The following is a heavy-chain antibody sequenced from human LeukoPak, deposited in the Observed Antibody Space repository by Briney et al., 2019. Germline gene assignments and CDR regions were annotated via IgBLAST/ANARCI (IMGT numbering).Heavy chain of an antibody. CDR3: ARAPGSNPIYYFDY. CDR2: INPNSGGT. CDR1: GYTFTGYY. Sequence: ASVKVSCKASGYTFTGYYMHWVRQAPGQGLEWMGWINPNSGGTNYAQKFQGRVTMTRDTSISTAYMELSRLRSDDTAVYYCARAPGSNPIYYFDYWGQGTLVTVSS. V-gene: IGHV1-2*02. J-gene: IGHJ4*02. D-gene: IGHD3-3*01.